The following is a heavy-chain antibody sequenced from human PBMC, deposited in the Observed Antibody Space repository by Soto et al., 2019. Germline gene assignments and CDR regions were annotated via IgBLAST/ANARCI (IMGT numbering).Heavy chain of an antibody. D-gene: IGHD3-22*01. J-gene: IGHJ4*02. CDR3: VRAAGTMIVVVIGETNPLGALVN. CDR2: IYHSGST. CDR1: GGSITSSNW. V-gene: IGHV4-4*02. Sequence: QVQLQESGPGLVKPSGTLSLTCAVSGGSITSSNWWSWVRQPPGKGLEWIGEIYHSGSTNYNPSLKRRVTISVDKSKTQFSLRLTSVTAADTAVYYCVRAAGTMIVVVIGETNPLGALVNWGQGTLVTVSS.